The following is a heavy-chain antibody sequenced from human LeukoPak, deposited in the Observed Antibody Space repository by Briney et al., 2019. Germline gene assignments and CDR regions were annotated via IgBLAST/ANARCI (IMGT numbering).Heavy chain of an antibody. CDR3: ARDLSNYYGSGTLGPFDY. J-gene: IGHJ4*02. CDR2: IYYSGST. D-gene: IGHD3-10*01. Sequence: PSETLSLTCTVSGGSISSYYWSWIRQPPGKGLEWIGYIYYSGSTNYNPSLKSRVTISVDTSKNQFSLKLSSVTAADTAVYHCARDLSNYYGSGTLGPFDYWGQGNLVTVSS. V-gene: IGHV4-59*01. CDR1: GGSISSYY.